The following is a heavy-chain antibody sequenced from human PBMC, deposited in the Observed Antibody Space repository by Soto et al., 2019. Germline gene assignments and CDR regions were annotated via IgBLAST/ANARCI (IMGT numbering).Heavy chain of an antibody. J-gene: IGHJ4*02. CDR1: GGSISSGGYY. CDR3: ARVATTGGHQQIDY. D-gene: IGHD5-12*01. CDR2: IYYSGST. Sequence: QVQLQESGPGLVKPSQTLSLTCTVSGGSISSGGYYWSWIRQHPGKGLEWIGYIYYSGSTYYNPSLESRVTISVDTSKNQFSLKLSSVTAADTAVYYCARVATTGGHQQIDYWGQGTLVTVSS. V-gene: IGHV4-31*03.